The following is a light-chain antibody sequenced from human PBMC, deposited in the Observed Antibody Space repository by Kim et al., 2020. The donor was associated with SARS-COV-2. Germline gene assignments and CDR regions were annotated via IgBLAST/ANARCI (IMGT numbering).Light chain of an antibody. CDR3: QQYGSSPYT. CDR2: GAS. J-gene: IGKJ2*01. V-gene: IGKV3-20*01. CDR1: QSVSGSY. Sequence: EIVLTQSPGTLSLSPGERATLSCRASQSVSGSYLAWYQKKPGQAPRLLIYGASTRATGIPDRFSGSGSGTDFTLTISRLEPEDFAVYYCQQYGSSPYTFGQETDLEI.